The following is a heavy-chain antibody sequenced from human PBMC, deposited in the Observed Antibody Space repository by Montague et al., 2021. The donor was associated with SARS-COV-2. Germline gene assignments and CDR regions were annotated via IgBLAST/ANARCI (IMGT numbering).Heavy chain of an antibody. CDR2: INHDGST. CDR3: ARGARQGYGFRLGSFDY. D-gene: IGHD3-10*01. Sequence: SQTLSLTCAVYGSSFNDYFWTWIRQPPGKGLEWIGEINHDGSTNYNPSLKSRLTISVDTSKNQFSLNLTSVTAADAAVYYCARGARQGYGFRLGSFDYWGQGTLVTVSS. CDR1: GSSFNDYF. V-gene: IGHV4-34*01. J-gene: IGHJ4*02.